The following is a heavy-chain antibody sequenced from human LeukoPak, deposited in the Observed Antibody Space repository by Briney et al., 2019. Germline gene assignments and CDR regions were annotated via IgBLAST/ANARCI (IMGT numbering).Heavy chain of an antibody. D-gene: IGHD3-3*01. CDR3: ARGLWGDFWSGDYYYYYMDV. Sequence: ASVKVSCKASGYTFTRYDINWVRQATGQGLEWMGGMNPNRGATGYAQKFQGRVTITRDTSISTAYMELSSLRSEDTAVYYCARGLWGDFWSGDYYYYYMDVWGKGTTVTVSS. CDR1: GYTFTRYD. V-gene: IGHV1-8*03. J-gene: IGHJ6*03. CDR2: MNPNRGAT.